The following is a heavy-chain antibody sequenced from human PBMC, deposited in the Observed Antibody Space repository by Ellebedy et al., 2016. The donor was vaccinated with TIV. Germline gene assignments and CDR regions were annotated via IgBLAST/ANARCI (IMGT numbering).Heavy chain of an antibody. J-gene: IGHJ4*02. V-gene: IGHV4-34*01. CDR1: GGSLSGNY. CDR2: INHSGST. Sequence: MPSETLSLTCGVYGGSLSGNYWSWIRQPPGKGLEWIGEINHSGSTNYNPSLKSRVTISVDTSKKQFSLKVNSVTAADTAVYYCAGHRGNTYGPYDYWGQGTLVTVSS. D-gene: IGHD5-18*01. CDR3: AGHRGNTYGPYDY.